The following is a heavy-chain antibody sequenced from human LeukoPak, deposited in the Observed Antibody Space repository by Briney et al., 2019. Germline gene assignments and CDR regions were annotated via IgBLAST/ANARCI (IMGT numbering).Heavy chain of an antibody. D-gene: IGHD2-15*01. CDR2: IRYDGSNK. V-gene: IGHV3-30*02. J-gene: IGHJ4*02. CDR1: GFTFSSYA. Sequence: GGSLRLSCAASGFTFSSYAMSWVRQAPGKGLEWVAFIRYDGSNKYYADSVKGRFTISRDNSKNTLYLQMNSLRAEDTAVYYCAKINLRGPVVAATVYDYWGQGTLVTVSS. CDR3: AKINLRGPVVAATVYDY.